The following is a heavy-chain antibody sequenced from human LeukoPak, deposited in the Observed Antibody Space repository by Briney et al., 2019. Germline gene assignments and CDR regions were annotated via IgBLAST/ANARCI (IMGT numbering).Heavy chain of an antibody. D-gene: IGHD1-26*01. J-gene: IGHJ4*02. Sequence: GGSLRLSCAASGFTFSSHSMNWVRQAPGEGLEWVSYISSSSSTIYYADSVKGRFTISRDNAEKSLYLQMNSLRAEDTAVYYCASPKWELLEYFDYWGQGTLVTVSS. V-gene: IGHV3-48*01. CDR2: ISSSSSTI. CDR3: ASPKWELLEYFDY. CDR1: GFTFSSHS.